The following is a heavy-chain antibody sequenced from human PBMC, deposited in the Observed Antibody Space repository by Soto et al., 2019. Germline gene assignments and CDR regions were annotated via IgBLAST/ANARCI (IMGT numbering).Heavy chain of an antibody. V-gene: IGHV1-18*01. Sequence: QVHLVQSGAEVKKPGASVKVSCKGSGYAFTTYGITWVRQAPGQGLEWMGWISAHNGNTNYAQRLQGRVTATRDTSTSTAYMELRSLRSDDTAGYYCARGRYGDYWGQGALVTVSS. J-gene: IGHJ4*02. CDR3: ARGRYGDY. D-gene: IGHD1-1*01. CDR1: GYAFTTYG. CDR2: ISAHNGNT.